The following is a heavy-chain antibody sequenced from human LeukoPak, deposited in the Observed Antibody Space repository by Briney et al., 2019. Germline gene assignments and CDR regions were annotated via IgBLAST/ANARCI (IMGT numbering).Heavy chain of an antibody. Sequence: SETLSLTCTVSGGSISSYYWSWIRQPPGKGLEWIGEINHSGSTNYNPSHKSRVTISVDTSKNQFSLKLSSVTAADTAVHYCASRYCSSTSCRDYWGQGTLVTVSS. J-gene: IGHJ4*02. V-gene: IGHV4-34*01. CDR3: ASRYCSSTSCRDY. CDR2: INHSGST. D-gene: IGHD2-2*01. CDR1: GGSISSYY.